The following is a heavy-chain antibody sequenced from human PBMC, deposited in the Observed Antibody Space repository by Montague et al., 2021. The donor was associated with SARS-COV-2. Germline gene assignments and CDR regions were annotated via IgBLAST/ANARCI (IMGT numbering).Heavy chain of an antibody. CDR2: IYYSGST. CDR1: GGSISSYY. V-gene: IGHV4-59*13. D-gene: IGHD2-15*01. J-gene: IGHJ6*02. CDR3: ARVAGVVAAAPLNYYGMDV. Sequence: SETLSLTCTVSGGSISSYYWSWIRQPPGKGLEWIGHIYYSGSTNYNPSLKSRVTISVDTSKNQFSLKLSSVTAADTAVYYCARVAGVVAAAPLNYYGMDVWGQGTTVTVSS.